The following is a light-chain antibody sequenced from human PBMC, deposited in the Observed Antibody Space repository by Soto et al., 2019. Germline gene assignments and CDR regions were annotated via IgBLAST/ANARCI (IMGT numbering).Light chain of an antibody. V-gene: IGKV3-15*01. J-gene: IGKJ5*01. CDR3: QQYSNWPPAIT. CDR1: ETVSTN. CDR2: GSS. Sequence: DIVLTQSPATLSVSPGERATLSCRAAETVSTNLAWFQRKAGQPPSLLIYGSSTRATGVPDRFSGSVSGTEFALIISSLQSQDVAVYYCQQYSNWPPAITFCQGTRLEIK.